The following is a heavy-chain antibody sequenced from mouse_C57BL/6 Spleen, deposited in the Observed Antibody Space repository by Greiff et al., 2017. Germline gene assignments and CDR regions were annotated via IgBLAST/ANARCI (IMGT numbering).Heavy chain of an antibody. CDR1: GYSITSGYY. CDR2: ISYDGSN. J-gene: IGHJ1*03. D-gene: IGHD2-5*01. V-gene: IGHV3-6*01. Sequence: ESGPGLVKPSQSLSLTCSVTGYSITSGYYWNWIRQFPGNKLEWMGFISYDGSNNYNPSLKNRISITRDTSKNQFFLKLNSVTTEDTATYYCARDYYSNPHWYFDVWGTGTTVTVSS. CDR3: ARDYYSNPHWYFDV.